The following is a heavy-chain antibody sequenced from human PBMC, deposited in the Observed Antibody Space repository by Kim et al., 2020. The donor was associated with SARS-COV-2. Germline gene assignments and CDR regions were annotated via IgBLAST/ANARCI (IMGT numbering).Heavy chain of an antibody. V-gene: IGHV3-21*01. J-gene: IGHJ6*02. D-gene: IGHD3-3*01. Sequence: GGSLRLSCAASGFTFSYYSMNWVRQAPGKGLEWVSSISSSSSYIYYADSVKGRFTISRDNAKNSLYLQMNSLRAEGTAVYYCSRDGGITIFGVVTADYGMDVWGPGTTGTVSS. CDR3: SRDGGITIFGVVTADYGMDV. CDR1: GFTFSYYS. CDR2: ISSSSSYI.